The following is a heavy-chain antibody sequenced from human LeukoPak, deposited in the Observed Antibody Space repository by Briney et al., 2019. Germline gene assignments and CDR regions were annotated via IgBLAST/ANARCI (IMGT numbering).Heavy chain of an antibody. V-gene: IGHV3-53*01. J-gene: IGHJ4*02. CDR1: GFTVDSNL. CDR3: ARGDDSGYYDYFDY. D-gene: IGHD3-22*01. Sequence: GGSLRLSCSAAGFTVDSNLLSLFRQAPGKVLWWGSTIYTGGNTYYAASVKGRFTISRDFSKNTVFLHMNSLRAEDTAMYYCARGDDSGYYDYFDYWGQGALVTVSS. CDR2: IYTGGNT.